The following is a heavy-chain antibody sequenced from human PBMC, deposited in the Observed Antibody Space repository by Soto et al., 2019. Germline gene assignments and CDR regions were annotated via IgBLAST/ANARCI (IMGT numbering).Heavy chain of an antibody. Sequence: KGACKAAGDTCSSHWSRWVRKTTGQGLEWMGGIIPIFGTANYAQKFQGRVTITADESTSTAYMELSSLRSEDTAVYYCARAKDIGRPNAFDIWGQGTMVTVSS. CDR1: GDTCSSHW. V-gene: IGHV1-69*01. J-gene: IGHJ3*02. CDR2: IIPIFGTA. CDR3: ARAKDIGRPNAFDI. D-gene: IGHD2-15*01.